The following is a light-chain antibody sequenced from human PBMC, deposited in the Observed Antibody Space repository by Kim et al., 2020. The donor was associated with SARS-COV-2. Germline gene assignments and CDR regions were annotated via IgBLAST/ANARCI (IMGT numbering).Light chain of an antibody. CDR1: NIGSKS. CDR3: QVWDSSSDHHWV. J-gene: IGLJ3*02. Sequence: PGKTARITCGGNNIGSKSVHWYQQKPGQAPVLVIYYDSDRPSGIPERFSGSNSGNTATLNISRVEAGDEADYYCQVWDSSSDHHWVFGGGTQLTVL. V-gene: IGLV3-21*04. CDR2: YDS.